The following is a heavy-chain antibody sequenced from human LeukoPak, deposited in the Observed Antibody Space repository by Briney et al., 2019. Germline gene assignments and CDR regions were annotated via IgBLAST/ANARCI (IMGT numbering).Heavy chain of an antibody. CDR3: AKLGEGGYGYDYLPYYFDY. CDR1: RFTFNNYG. D-gene: IGHD5-18*01. V-gene: IGHV3-30*02. Sequence: GGSLRLSCAASRFTFNNYGMHWVRQAPGKGLEWVAFIRFDGSNKYHADSVKGRFTISRDNSKNTLYLQMNSLRAEDTAVYYCAKLGEGGYGYDYLPYYFDYWGQGTLVTVSS. CDR2: IRFDGSNK. J-gene: IGHJ4*02.